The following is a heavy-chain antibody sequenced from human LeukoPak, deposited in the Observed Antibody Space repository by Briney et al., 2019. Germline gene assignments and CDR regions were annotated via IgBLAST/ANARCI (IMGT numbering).Heavy chain of an antibody. J-gene: IGHJ4*02. CDR2: TNTDGRTT. D-gene: IGHD6-6*01. CDR1: GFTFSSYW. Sequence: GGSLRLSCAASGFTFSSYWMHWVRQAPGKGLVWVSRTNTDGRTTSYADSVKGRFTISRDNAKNTLYLQMNSLRVEDTAVYYCARMTTRSTDSIAARPGYFDYWGQGTLVAVSS. V-gene: IGHV3-74*01. CDR3: ARMTTRSTDSIAARPGYFDY.